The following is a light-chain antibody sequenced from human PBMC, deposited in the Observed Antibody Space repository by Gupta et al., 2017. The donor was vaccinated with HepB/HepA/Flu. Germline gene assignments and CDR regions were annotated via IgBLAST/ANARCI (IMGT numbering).Light chain of an antibody. Sequence: DIVMTQSPDSLAVSLGERATINCKSSQSVLYSSNNKNYLAWYQQKPGQPPKLLIYWASTRESGVPDRFSGRGSGTDFTLTISSLQAEDVAVYYCQQDYSTPWTFSQGTKVEIK. CDR3: QQDYSTPWT. V-gene: IGKV4-1*01. CDR2: WAS. CDR1: QSVLYSSNNKNY. J-gene: IGKJ1*01.